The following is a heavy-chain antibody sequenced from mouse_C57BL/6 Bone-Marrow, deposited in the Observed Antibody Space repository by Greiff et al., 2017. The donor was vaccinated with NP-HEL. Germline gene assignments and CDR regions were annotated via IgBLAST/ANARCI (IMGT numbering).Heavy chain of an antibody. CDR3: ARTPSYYSNYSFAY. CDR2: ISSGGSYT. J-gene: IGHJ3*01. CDR1: GFTFSSYG. D-gene: IGHD2-5*01. V-gene: IGHV5-6*01. Sequence: DVHLVESGGDLVKPGGSLKLSCAASGFTFSSYGMSWVRQTPDKRLEWVATISSGGSYTYYLDSVKGRFTISRDNAKNTLYLQMSSLKSEDTAMYYCARTPSYYSNYSFAYWGQGTLVTVSA.